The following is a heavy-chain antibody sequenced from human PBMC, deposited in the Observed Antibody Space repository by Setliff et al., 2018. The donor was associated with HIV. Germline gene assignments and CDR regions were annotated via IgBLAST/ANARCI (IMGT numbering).Heavy chain of an antibody. V-gene: IGHV5-51*01. J-gene: IGHJ3*01. Sequence: GESLKISCETSGYIFTHYWIGWVRQMPGKGLECMGIIYPNDFDTKYSPSFQGQVTISADRSTNTAYLEWSSLKASDTAMYYCAKAGWGIYYTGGYYYDGFDVWGQGTMVTVSS. CDR1: GYIFTHYW. D-gene: IGHD3-22*01. CDR2: IYPNDFDT. CDR3: AKAGWGIYYTGGYYYDGFDV.